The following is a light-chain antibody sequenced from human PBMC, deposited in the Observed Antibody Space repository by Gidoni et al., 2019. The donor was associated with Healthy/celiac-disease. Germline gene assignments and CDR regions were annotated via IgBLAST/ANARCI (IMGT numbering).Light chain of an antibody. CDR3: QQSYSTLWT. J-gene: IGKJ1*01. V-gene: IGKV1-39*01. CDR2: AAS. Sequence: DIQMNQSPSSLSASVGDRVTITCRASQSLSSYLNWYQQKPGKAPKLLIYAASSLQSGVPSRFSGSGSGTDFTLTISSLQPEDFATYYCQQSYSTLWTCXXXTKVEIK. CDR1: QSLSSY.